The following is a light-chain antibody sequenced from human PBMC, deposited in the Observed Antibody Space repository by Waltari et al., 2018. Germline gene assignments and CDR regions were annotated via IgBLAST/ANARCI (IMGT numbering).Light chain of an antibody. CDR1: QSIRTY. CDR2: DAS. V-gene: IGKV3-11*01. CDR3: QERSNWPGGA. Sequence: EIVLTQSPATLSLSPGERATLSCRASQSIRTYLAWYQHRPGQAPRLFIYDASNRATDIPARFSGSGSGTAFTLTISSLQPEDFAVYYCQERSNWPGGAFGGGTTVEI. J-gene: IGKJ4*01.